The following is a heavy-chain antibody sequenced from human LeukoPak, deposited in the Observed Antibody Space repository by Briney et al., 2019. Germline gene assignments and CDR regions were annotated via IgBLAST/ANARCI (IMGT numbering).Heavy chain of an antibody. D-gene: IGHD3-10*01. Sequence: QPGRSLRLSCTASGFIFGDYAMSWVRQAPGKGLEWVGFIRSKAYGGTTEYAASVKGRFTISRDDSKSIAYLQMNSLKTEDTAGYYCTTDSPLLWFGLWGQGTLVTVSS. CDR2: IRSKAYGGTT. CDR1: GFIFGDYA. J-gene: IGHJ5*02. V-gene: IGHV3-49*04. CDR3: TTDSPLLWFGL.